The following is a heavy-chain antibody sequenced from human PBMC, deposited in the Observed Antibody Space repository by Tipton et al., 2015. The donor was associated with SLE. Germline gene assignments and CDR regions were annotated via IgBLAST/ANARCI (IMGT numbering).Heavy chain of an antibody. Sequence: TLSLTCNVSGGSISSTSYYWAWLRQPPGKGLEWIGSMYYSGTTYYNPSLKSRVTISVDTSKNQFSLKLSSLTAAGTAVYYCARVVTVVATHYYDMDVWGQGTTVTVSS. CDR2: MYYSGTT. CDR1: GGSISSTSYY. J-gene: IGHJ6*02. CDR3: ARVVTVVATHYYDMDV. D-gene: IGHD2-15*01. V-gene: IGHV4-39*07.